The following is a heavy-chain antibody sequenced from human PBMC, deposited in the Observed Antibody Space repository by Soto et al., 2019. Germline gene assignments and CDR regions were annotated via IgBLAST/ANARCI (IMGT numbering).Heavy chain of an antibody. J-gene: IGHJ6*02. CDR3: AREDRDRETGLVPAAIDGMGV. Sequence: QVQLVQSGAAVKKPGSSVKVSCKDSGGTFSRYSITWVRQAPGHGLEWIGRIIPIFGKASYEQKFQGRVRITTHKSTSTAYMELSSLRSDDTAVYYCAREDRDRETGLVPAAIDGMGVWGQGTTVTVSS. V-gene: IGHV1-69*08. CDR1: GGTFSRYS. D-gene: IGHD2-2*01. CDR2: IIPIFGKA.